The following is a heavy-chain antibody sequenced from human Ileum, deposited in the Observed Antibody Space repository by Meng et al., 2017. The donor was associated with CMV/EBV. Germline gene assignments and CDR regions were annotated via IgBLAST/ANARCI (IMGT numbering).Heavy chain of an antibody. Sequence: GSLRLSCTVSGGSISSYYWSWIRQPPGKGLEWIGYIYYSGSTNYNPSLKSRVTISVDTSKNQFSLKLSSVTAADTAVYYCARLPTTGTGSDYYYYGMDVWGHGTTVTVSS. CDR1: GGSISSYY. CDR3: ARLPTTGTGSDYYYYGMDV. D-gene: IGHD1-1*01. V-gene: IGHV4-59*01. CDR2: IYYSGST. J-gene: IGHJ6*02.